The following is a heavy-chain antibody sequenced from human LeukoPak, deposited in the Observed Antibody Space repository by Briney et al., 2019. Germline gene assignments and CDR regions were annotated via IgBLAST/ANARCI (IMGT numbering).Heavy chain of an antibody. D-gene: IGHD3-22*01. V-gene: IGHV4-39*07. CDR2: IYYGGST. CDR3: AVYDTSGSYSRFDY. J-gene: IGHJ4*02. CDR1: GGSISTRSYY. Sequence: SETLSLTCTVSGGSISTRSYYWGWIRQPPGKGLEWIGYIYYGGSTYYNPSLKSRVTISVDTSKNQFSLQLSSVTAADTAVYYCAVYDTSGSYSRFDYWGQGTLVTVSS.